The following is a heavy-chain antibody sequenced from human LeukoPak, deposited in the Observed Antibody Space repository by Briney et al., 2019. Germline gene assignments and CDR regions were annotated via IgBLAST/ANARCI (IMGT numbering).Heavy chain of an antibody. J-gene: IGHJ4*02. V-gene: IGHV4-30-4*01. CDR3: ASHSAPGEYFDY. CDR2: IYYSGST. D-gene: IGHD3-16*01. CDR1: GGSISSGDYY. Sequence: SQTLSLTCTVSGGSISSGDYYWSWIRRPPGKGLEWTGYIYYSGSTYYNPSLKSRVTISVDTSKNQFSLKLSSVTTADTAVYYCASHSAPGEYFDYWGQGTLVTVSS.